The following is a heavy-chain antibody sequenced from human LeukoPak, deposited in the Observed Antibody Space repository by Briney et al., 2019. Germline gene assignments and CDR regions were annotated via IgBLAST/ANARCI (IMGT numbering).Heavy chain of an antibody. CDR2: ISGSGGRT. V-gene: IGHV3-23*01. CDR3: AKEENYYDSSGYGHNAY. D-gene: IGHD3-22*01. CDR1: GFTFSSYA. Sequence: PGGSLRLSCAASGFTFSSYAMSWVRQAPGKGLEWVSAISGSGGRTYYADSVKGRFTISRDNSKNTLYLQMNSLRAEDTAVYYCAKEENYYDSSGYGHNAYWGQGTLVTVSS. J-gene: IGHJ4*02.